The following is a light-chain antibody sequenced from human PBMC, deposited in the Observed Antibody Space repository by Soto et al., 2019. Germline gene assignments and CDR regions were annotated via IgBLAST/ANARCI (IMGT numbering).Light chain of an antibody. Sequence: EIVMTHSPATLSVSPGERATLSCRASQSVSNNLAWFQQKPGQPPKLLIYWASTRESGVPDRFSGSVSGTDFTLTISSLQAEDVAIYYCHQYYGIPYTFGQGTKLEIK. CDR3: HQYYGIPYT. V-gene: IGKV3-15*01. CDR2: WAS. J-gene: IGKJ2*01. CDR1: QSVSNN.